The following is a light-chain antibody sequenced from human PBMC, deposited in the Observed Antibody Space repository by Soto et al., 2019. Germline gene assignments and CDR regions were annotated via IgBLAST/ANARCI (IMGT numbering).Light chain of an antibody. CDR2: DAS. CDR3: QQSNGTPRT. CDR1: ETISHF. V-gene: IGKV1-39*01. J-gene: IGKJ1*01. Sequence: DIQMTQSPSLLSASVVDRVTITGLASETISHFLNWYQQKPGKAPKLLIYDASSLQSGVPSRFSGSGSGTDFTLTISSLQPEDFAIYYCQQSNGTPRTFGQGTKVDIK.